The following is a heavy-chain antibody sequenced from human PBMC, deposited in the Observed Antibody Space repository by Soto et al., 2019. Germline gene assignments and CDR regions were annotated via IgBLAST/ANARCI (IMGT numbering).Heavy chain of an antibody. Sequence: EVQLVESGGGLVQPGGSLKLACAASGFNISASAMHWVRQASGKGLEWVGRIRSKAKSSSTAYTASVKGRFTISRDDLKNMASLQLTTLKTEDTAVYYCTSPAKARDIVSLNEYWGQGTLVTVSS. CDR3: TSPAKARDIVSLNEY. V-gene: IGHV3-73*02. CDR2: IRSKAKSSST. CDR1: GFNISASA. J-gene: IGHJ4*02. D-gene: IGHD2-15*01.